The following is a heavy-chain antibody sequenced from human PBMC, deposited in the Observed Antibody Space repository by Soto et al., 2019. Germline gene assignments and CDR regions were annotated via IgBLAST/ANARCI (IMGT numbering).Heavy chain of an antibody. Sequence: SVKVSCKASGFTFTSSAVQWVRQARGQRLEWIGWIVVGSGNTNYAQKFQGRVTITTDTSTSTAYMELRSLRSDDTAVYYCARGPVVPAASLMDYWGQGTLVTVSS. CDR2: IVVGSGNT. D-gene: IGHD2-2*01. V-gene: IGHV1-58*01. CDR1: GFTFTSSA. J-gene: IGHJ4*02. CDR3: ARGPVVPAASLMDY.